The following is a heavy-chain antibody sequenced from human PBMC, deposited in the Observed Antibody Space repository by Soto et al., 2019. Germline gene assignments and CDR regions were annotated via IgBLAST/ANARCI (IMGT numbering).Heavy chain of an antibody. J-gene: IGHJ4*02. CDR3: ARAGVGSYHFDF. V-gene: IGHV3-74*01. D-gene: IGHD3-10*01. CDR2: INPDGRTT. CDR1: GFTFSNYW. Sequence: EVQLVESGGGLVQPGGSLRLSCAASGFTFSNYWMHWVRQAPGKGLVWVSRINPDGRTTSYADSVKGRFTISRDNAQNTLYLEMNSRRVEDTAVYYCARAGVGSYHFDFWGQGTLVSVSA.